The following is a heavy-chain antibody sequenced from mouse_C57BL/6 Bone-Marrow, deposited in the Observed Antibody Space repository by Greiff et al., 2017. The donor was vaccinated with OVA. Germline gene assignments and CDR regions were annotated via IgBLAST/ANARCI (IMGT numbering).Heavy chain of an antibody. D-gene: IGHD1-1*01. V-gene: IGHV5-6*01. J-gene: IGHJ3*01. Sequence: EVQGVESGGDLVKPGGSLKLSCAASGFTFSSYGMSWVRQTPEKRLEWVGTISSGGSDTYYQESVKGRVTISGDKATNTLYLQLSSLKSEDTAVYCCATPTVVARWFAYWGQGTLVTVSA. CDR3: ATPTVVARWFAY. CDR2: ISSGGSDT. CDR1: GFTFSSYG.